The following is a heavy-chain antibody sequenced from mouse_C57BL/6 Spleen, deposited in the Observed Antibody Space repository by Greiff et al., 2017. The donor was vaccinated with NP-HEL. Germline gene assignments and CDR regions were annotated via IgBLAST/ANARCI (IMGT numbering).Heavy chain of an antibody. CDR3: AREIYYDYDGYGWFAY. CDR2: IYPGSGNT. D-gene: IGHD2-4*01. CDR1: GYTFTDYY. J-gene: IGHJ3*01. V-gene: IGHV1-76*01. Sequence: QVQLKESGAELVRPGASVKLSCKASGYTFTDYYINWVKQRPGQGLEWIARIYPGSGNTYYNEKFKGKATLTAEKSSSTAYMQLSSLTSEDSAVYFCAREIYYDYDGYGWFAYWGQGTLVTVSA.